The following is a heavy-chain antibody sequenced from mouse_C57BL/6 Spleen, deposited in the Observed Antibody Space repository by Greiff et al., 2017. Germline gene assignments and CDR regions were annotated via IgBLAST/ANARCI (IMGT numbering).Heavy chain of an antibody. Sequence: QVQLQQPGAELVRPGSSVKLSCKASGYTFTSYWMHWVKQRPIQGLEWIGNIDPSDSETHYNQKFKDKATLTVDKSSSTAYMQLSSLTSEDSAVYYCAKFRTGTGFDYWGKGTTLTVSS. CDR1: GYTFTSYW. CDR3: AKFRTGTGFDY. D-gene: IGHD4-1*01. J-gene: IGHJ2*01. CDR2: IDPSDSET. V-gene: IGHV1-52*01.